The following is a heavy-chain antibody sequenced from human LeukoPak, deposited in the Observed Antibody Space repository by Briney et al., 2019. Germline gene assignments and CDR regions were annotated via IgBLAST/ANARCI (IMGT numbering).Heavy chain of an antibody. Sequence: SETLSLTCTVSGGSISSSSYYWAWIRQAPGKGLEWIGNIYHTGSTYYNPSLKSRVTISVDTSKNQFSLKLSSVTAADTAVYYCARQGYSSGWSRRGYFDYWGQGTLVTVSS. V-gene: IGHV4-39*01. CDR2: IYHTGST. D-gene: IGHD6-19*01. J-gene: IGHJ4*02. CDR3: ARQGYSSGWSRRGYFDY. CDR1: GGSISSSSYY.